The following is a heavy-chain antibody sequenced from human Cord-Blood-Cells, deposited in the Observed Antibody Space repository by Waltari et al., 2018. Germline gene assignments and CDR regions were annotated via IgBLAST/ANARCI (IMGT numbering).Heavy chain of an antibody. Sequence: QVQLQQWGAGLLKPSETLSLTCAAYVGSFSGYYWSRIRQPPGKGLEWIGEINHSGSTNYNPSLKSRVTISVDTSKNQFSLKLSSVTAADTAVYYCARPAPRTYTAMVTIYWYFDLWGRGTLVTVSS. D-gene: IGHD5-18*01. V-gene: IGHV4-34*01. CDR2: INHSGST. CDR3: ARPAPRTYTAMVTIYWYFDL. CDR1: VGSFSGYY. J-gene: IGHJ2*01.